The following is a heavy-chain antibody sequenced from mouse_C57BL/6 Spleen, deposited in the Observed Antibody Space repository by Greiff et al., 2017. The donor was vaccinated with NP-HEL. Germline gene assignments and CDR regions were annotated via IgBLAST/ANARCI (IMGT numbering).Heavy chain of an antibody. CDR1: GYSITSGYY. CDR3: ARGLPWFAY. J-gene: IGHJ3*01. Sequence: EVQLQQSGPGLVKPSPSLSLTCSVTGYSITSGYYWNWIRQFPGNKLEWMGYISYDGSNNYNPSLKNRISITRDTSKNQFFLKLNSVTTEDTATYYCARGLPWFAYWGQGTLVTVSA. CDR2: ISYDGSN. V-gene: IGHV3-6*01. D-gene: IGHD1-2*01.